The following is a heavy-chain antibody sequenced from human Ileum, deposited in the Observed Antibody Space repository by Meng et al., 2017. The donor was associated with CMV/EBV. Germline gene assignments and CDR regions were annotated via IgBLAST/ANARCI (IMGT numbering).Heavy chain of an antibody. CDR3: ARFWLDIEVVVASKGFDC. Sequence: ASVKVSCKASGYTFTSYGITWVRQVPGQGLEWMGWINTYNGDTTYAQNLQGRVTMTTDTSTNTAFMELRSLRSDDTAVYYCARFWLDIEVVVASKGFDCWGQGTLVTVSS. D-gene: IGHD2-15*01. CDR2: INTYNGDT. V-gene: IGHV1-18*01. CDR1: GYTFTSYG. J-gene: IGHJ4*02.